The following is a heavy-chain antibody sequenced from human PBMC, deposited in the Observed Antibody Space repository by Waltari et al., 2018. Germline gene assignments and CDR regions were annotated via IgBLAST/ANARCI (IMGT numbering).Heavy chain of an antibody. J-gene: IGHJ4*02. CDR3: ARRPAGATFDY. D-gene: IGHD1-26*01. CDR2: IYYTGNT. V-gene: IGHV4-59*01. Sequence: QVQLQESGPGLVKPSETLSLTCTVSGGSIGRYYWSWIRQPPGKGLEWIGYIYYTGNTYFSPSLKSRVTMSVETSKNQVSLRLISVTAADTAVYFCARRPAGATFDYWGPGALVTVSS. CDR1: GGSIGRYY.